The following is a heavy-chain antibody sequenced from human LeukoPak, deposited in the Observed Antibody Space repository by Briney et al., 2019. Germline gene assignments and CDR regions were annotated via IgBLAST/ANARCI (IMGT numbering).Heavy chain of an antibody. J-gene: IGHJ4*02. CDR1: VYTLTELS. D-gene: IGHD6-13*01. Sequence: ASVKVSCKVSVYTLTELSMHWVRQAPGKGLEWMGGFDPEDGETIYAQKFQGRVTMTEDTSTDTAYMELSSLRSEDTAVYYCATDRIAAAGTDYWGQGTLVTVSS. CDR2: FDPEDGET. CDR3: ATDRIAAAGTDY. V-gene: IGHV1-24*01.